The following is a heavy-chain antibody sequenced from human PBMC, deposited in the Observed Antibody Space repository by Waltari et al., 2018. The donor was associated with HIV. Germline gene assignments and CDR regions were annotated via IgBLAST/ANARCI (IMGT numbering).Heavy chain of an antibody. CDR2: ITSRSRYI. D-gene: IGHD1-26*01. J-gene: IGHJ4*02. CDR1: GFAFDTFT. Sequence: EVQLVESGGGLVKPGVSLRLSCVASGFAFDTFTMNWVRPGPGKGLEWVLRITSRSRYIYYADSVKGRFTISRDNAKSSLFLQMDSLRGEDTGVYFCAKDVGSQRYFDYWGQGTLVTVSS. CDR3: AKDVGSQRYFDY. V-gene: IGHV3-21*02.